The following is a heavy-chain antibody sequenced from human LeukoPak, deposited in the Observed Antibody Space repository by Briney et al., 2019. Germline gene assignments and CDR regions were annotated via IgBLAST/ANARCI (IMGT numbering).Heavy chain of an antibody. Sequence: GRSLRLSCAASGFTFSNHGMRWVRQAPGKGLEWVAIIWSDGSNKYYADSVKGRFTISRDNSRNTLYLQMNSLRAEDTALHYCAKDYRVGASQQDYWGQGTLVTVSS. D-gene: IGHD1-26*01. CDR1: GFTFSNHG. J-gene: IGHJ4*02. V-gene: IGHV3-33*06. CDR2: IWSDGSNK. CDR3: AKDYRVGASQQDY.